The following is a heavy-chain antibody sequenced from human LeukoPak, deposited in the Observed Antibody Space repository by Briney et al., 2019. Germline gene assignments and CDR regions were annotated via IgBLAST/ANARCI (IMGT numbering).Heavy chain of an antibody. CDR3: ARVGAWDLQRVFDY. CDR1: GFRFGDYW. V-gene: IGHV3-7*01. CDR2: IKQDGAEK. Sequence: PGGSLRLSCAASGFRFGDYWMTWARHVPGKGLEWVANIKQDGAEKHYAESVEGRFIISRDNAKNSLYLEMDSLKVEDTAVYYCARVGAWDLQRVFDYWRQGTLVTVSS. D-gene: IGHD1-26*01. J-gene: IGHJ4*02.